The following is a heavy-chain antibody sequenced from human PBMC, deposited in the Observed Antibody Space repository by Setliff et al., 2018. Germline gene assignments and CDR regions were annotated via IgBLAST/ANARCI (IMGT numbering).Heavy chain of an antibody. V-gene: IGHV3-74*01. CDR3: ARTCSGSGCYAGLES. Sequence: GGSLRLSCAASGFAFSSYWMHWVRQAPGKGLVWVSRINSDGVKKYHADSVKGRFTISRDNSKNTLYLQMNSLRPEDTAVYYCARTCSGSGCYAGLESWGQGTPVTVSS. J-gene: IGHJ4*02. CDR1: GFAFSSYW. D-gene: IGHD2-15*01. CDR2: INSDGVKK.